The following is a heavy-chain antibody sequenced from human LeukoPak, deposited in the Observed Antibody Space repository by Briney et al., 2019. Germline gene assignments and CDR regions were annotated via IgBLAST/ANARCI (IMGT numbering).Heavy chain of an antibody. D-gene: IGHD6-13*01. V-gene: IGHV4-4*02. CDR1: GGSISSSNW. CDR2: IYHSGST. J-gene: IGHJ4*02. Sequence: SETLSLTCAVSGGSISSSNWWSWVRQPPGKGLEWIGEIYHSGSTNYNPSLKSRVTISVDKSKNQFSLKLSSVTAADTAVYYCASPEAAAGTLSFDYWGQGTLVTVSS. CDR3: ASPEAAAGTLSFDY.